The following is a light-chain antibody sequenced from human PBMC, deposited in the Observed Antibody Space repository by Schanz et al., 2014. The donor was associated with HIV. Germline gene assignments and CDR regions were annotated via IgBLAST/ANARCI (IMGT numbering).Light chain of an antibody. V-gene: IGKV3-20*01. J-gene: IGKJ1*01. CDR2: ATS. CDR3: QQYNKWPWT. Sequence: EIVLTQSPGSLSLSPGGRATLSCGASQRLSSSYLAWYQQKRDQPPRLVIYATSTRAAGIPDRFSGTGSGTDFTLTISSLEPEDFAVYYCQQYNKWPWTFGQGTKVEIK. CDR1: QRLSSSY.